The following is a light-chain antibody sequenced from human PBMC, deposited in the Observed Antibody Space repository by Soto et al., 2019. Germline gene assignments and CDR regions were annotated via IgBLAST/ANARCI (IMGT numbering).Light chain of an antibody. V-gene: IGKV1-5*03. CDR3: QQYDSYSWT. CDR2: KAS. CDR1: QSISNW. J-gene: IGKJ1*01. Sequence: DIQMTQSPSTLSASVGDRVTITCRASQSISNWLAWCQQKPGKAPRLLIYKASSLQSGVPSRFSGSGSGTEFTLTISSLQPDDFATYYCQQYDSYSWTFGRGTKVEI.